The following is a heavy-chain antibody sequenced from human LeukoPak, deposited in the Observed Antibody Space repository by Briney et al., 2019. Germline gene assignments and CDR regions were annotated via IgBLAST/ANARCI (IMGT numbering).Heavy chain of an antibody. V-gene: IGHV3-23*01. CDR2: ISGSGGST. J-gene: IGHJ6*02. CDR3: AREGGYLYYGMDV. D-gene: IGHD6-25*01. CDR1: GFTFSSYA. Sequence: GGSLRLSCAASGFTFSSYAMSWVRQAPGKGLEWVSAISGSGGSTYYADSVKGRFTISRGNSKNTLYLQMNSLRAEDTAVYYCAREGGYLYYGMDVWGQGTTVTVSS.